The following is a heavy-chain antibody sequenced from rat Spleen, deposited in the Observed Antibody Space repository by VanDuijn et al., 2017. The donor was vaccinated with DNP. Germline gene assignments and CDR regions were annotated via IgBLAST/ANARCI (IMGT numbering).Heavy chain of an antibody. J-gene: IGHJ3*01. V-gene: IGHV5-25*01. D-gene: IGHD1-4*01. CDR3: ARSRLPGYYPFAC. Sequence: EVQLVESGGGLVQPGRSLKLSCAASGFTFSNYYMAWVRQAPKKGLEWVATISTSGSRAYYPDSVKGRFTISRDDAKSSLYPQMNSLKSEDTATHYCARSRLPGYYPFACWGQGTLVTVSS. CDR1: GFTFSNYY. CDR2: ISTSGSRA.